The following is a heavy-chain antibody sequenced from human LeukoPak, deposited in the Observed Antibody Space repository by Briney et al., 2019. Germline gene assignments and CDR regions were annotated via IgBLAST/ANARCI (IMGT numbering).Heavy chain of an antibody. CDR1: GGSLFSCTAA. V-gene: IGHV6-1*01. J-gene: IGHJ4*02. D-gene: IGHD1-26*01. CDR2: TYYRSNWIN. CDR3: ARDDVGRRYDY. Sequence: SQTLSLTCAISGGSLFSCTAAWIWIRQSPSRGLEWLGRTYYRSNWINEYAISVRGRIAINPDTSKNQFSLQLNSVTPEDTAVYFCARDDVGRRYDYWGQGIRVTVSS.